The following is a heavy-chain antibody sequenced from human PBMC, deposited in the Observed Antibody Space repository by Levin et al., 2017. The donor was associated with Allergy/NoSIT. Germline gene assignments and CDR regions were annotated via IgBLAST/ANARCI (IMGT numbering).Heavy chain of an antibody. CDR1: GFSFSGYN. CDR2: ISSNSVYI. Sequence: PGGSLRLSFAASGFSFSGYNMNWVRQAPGKGLEWVASISSNSVYIFYADSLKGRFTISRDNAKNSLYLQVNSLRAEDTAVYYCASGGSGWPFDNWGQGTLVTVSS. D-gene: IGHD6-19*01. CDR3: ASGGSGWPFDN. J-gene: IGHJ4*02. V-gene: IGHV3-21*01.